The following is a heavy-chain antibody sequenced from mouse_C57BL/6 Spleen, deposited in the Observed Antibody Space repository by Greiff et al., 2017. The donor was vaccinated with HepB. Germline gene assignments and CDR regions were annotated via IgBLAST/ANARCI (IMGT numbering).Heavy chain of an antibody. Sequence: QVQLQQPGAELVMPGASVKLSCKASGYTFTSYWMHWVKQRPGQGLEWIGEIDPSDSYTNYNQKFKGKSTLTVDKSSSTAYMQLSSLTSEDSAVYYCARWAFYYDLDYWGQGTTLTVSS. CDR2: IDPSDSYT. CDR3: ARWAFYYDLDY. D-gene: IGHD2-4*01. J-gene: IGHJ2*01. V-gene: IGHV1-69*01. CDR1: GYTFTSYW.